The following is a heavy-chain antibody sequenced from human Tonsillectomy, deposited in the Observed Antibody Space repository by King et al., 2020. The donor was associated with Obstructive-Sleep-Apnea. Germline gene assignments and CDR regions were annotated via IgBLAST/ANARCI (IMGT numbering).Heavy chain of an antibody. D-gene: IGHD3-10*01. CDR1: RYSISNGYY. V-gene: IGHV4-38-2*02. J-gene: IGHJ4*02. Sequence: QLQESGPELVKPWETLSLTCSVFRYSISNGYYWGWIRQPPGRGLEWIGSIYHGGSTYYSPSLKSRVTISLDTSKNQFSLKLSSVTAADTAVYYCAREGYYYGSGNYQGYWGQGTLVTVSS. CDR2: IYHGGST. CDR3: AREGYYYGSGNYQGY.